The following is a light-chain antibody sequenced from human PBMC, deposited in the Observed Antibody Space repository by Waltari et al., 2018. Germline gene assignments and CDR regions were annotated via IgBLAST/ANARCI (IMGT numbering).Light chain of an antibody. V-gene: IGLV8-61*01. CDR1: SGSVSTSHY. CDR2: TTN. J-gene: IGLJ3*02. Sequence: QTVVTQEPSFSVSPGGTVTLTCGLSSGSVSTSHYPSCYQQTPGQAPRTLIYTTNSRSSGVPDRFSGSILGNKAALTITGAQADDDSVYYCLLFVGSATWVFGGGTKLTVL. CDR3: LLFVGSATWV.